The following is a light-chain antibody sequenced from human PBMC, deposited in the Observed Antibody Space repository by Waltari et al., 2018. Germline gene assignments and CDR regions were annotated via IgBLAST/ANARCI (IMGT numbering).Light chain of an antibody. V-gene: IGLV7-43*01. CDR3: LLYYRGSWV. CDR2: STS. Sequence: QTVVTQEPSLTVSPGGPVTLTCASSTGAVPATSYEIWFQQKPGQSPTSLIYSTSEKHSWTPARFSGSLLGGKATLTLSGVRPEDEADYYCLLYYRGSWVFGGGTKLTVL. J-gene: IGLJ2*01. CDR1: TGAVPATSY.